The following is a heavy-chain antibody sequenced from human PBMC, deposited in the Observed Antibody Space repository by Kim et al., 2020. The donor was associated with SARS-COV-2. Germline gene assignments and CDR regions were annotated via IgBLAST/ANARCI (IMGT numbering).Heavy chain of an antibody. J-gene: IGHJ4*02. CDR3: ARQVAGTDRRFDY. V-gene: IGHV4-4*07. CDR1: GGSFSSYR. D-gene: IGHD6-19*01. Sequence: SETLSLICTVSGGSFSSYRWSWIRQSAGKGLEWIGRIHASGSTNYNPSLKSRRTKSVDASQHQMSLKLSSVTAADTAMYYCARQVAGTDRRFDYWGQGILVTVSS. CDR2: IHASGST.